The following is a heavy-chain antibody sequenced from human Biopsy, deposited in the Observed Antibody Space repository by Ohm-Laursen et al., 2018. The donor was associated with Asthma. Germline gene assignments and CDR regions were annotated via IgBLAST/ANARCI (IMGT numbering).Heavy chain of an antibody. D-gene: IGHD6-19*01. CDR3: ARCQVGYSSGWSLLLKKIYYSGMDV. CDR1: GGTFSNFA. V-gene: IGHV1-69*13. CDR2: IITFFGTT. J-gene: IGHJ6*02. Sequence: SVKVSCKAPGGTFSNFAISWVRQAPGQGLEWLGGIITFFGTTNSAQKFQGRVTITADESTSTAYMEVTSLRSEDTALYYCARCQVGYSSGWSLLLKKIYYSGMDVWGQGTAVTVSS.